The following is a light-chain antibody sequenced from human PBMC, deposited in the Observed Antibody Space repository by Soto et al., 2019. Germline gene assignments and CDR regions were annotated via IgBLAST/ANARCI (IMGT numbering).Light chain of an antibody. J-gene: IGLJ3*02. CDR1: SSNIGSNT. CDR3: AAWDDTLNGQ. V-gene: IGLV1-44*01. Sequence: QSVLTQPPSASGTPGQRVAISCSGSSSNIGSNTVNWFQQIPGTAPKLLIYTNNQRPSGVPDRFSASKSGTSATLTISGLQSEDEADYYCAAWDDTLNGQFGGGTKLTVL. CDR2: TNN.